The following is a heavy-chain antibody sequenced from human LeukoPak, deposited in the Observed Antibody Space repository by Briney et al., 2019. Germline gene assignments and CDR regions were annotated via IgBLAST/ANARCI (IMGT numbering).Heavy chain of an antibody. D-gene: IGHD6-13*01. CDR2: IYYSGST. Sequence: SQTLSLTCTVSGGSISSGGYYWSWIRRHPGKGLEWIGYIYYSGSTYYNPSLKSRVTISVDTSKNQFSLKLSSVTAADTAVYYCASGGYSSSWYGEYWFDPWGQGTLVTVSS. CDR1: GGSISSGGYY. CDR3: ASGGYSSSWYGEYWFDP. J-gene: IGHJ5*02. V-gene: IGHV4-31*03.